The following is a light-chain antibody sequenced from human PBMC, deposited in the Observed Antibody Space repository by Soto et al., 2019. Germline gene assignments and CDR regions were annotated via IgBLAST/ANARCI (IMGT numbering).Light chain of an antibody. CDR1: QSINTW. CDR2: DAS. V-gene: IGKV1-5*01. J-gene: IGKJ2*01. Sequence: DIHMTQSPSTLSASVGDRVTLTCRASQSINTWLAWYQQKPGRAPNLLIYDASTLKSGVPSRFSGSGSGTEFTLTISSLQPEDFATYHRQQYHVYDMHTLGQGAKVDTK. CDR3: QQYHVYDMHT.